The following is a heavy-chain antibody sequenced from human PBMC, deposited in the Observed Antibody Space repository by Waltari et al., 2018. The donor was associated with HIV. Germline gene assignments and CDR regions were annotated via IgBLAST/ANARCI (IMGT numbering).Heavy chain of an antibody. CDR3: ARDGGSPPNRWFDP. J-gene: IGHJ5*02. V-gene: IGHV3-21*01. Sequence: EVHLVESGGGLVKRGGSLRHSCAASGFPFCSHRMNWVRQDPGKGLEWVSSISSSSNFIYYADSVKGRFTISRDNAKNSLYLQMNSLRAEDTAVYYCARDGGSPPNRWFDPWGQGTLVTVSS. D-gene: IGHD1-26*01. CDR2: ISSSSNFI. CDR1: GFPFCSHR.